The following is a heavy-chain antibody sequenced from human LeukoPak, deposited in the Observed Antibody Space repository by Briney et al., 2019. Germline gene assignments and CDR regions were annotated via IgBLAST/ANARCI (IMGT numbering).Heavy chain of an antibody. CDR2: INPSGGST. CDR1: GYTFTSYY. V-gene: IGHV1-46*01. J-gene: IGHJ3*02. D-gene: IGHD2-21*01. CDR3: ARVMAAISVDAFDI. Sequence: ASVKVSCKTSGYTFTSYYMHWVRRAPGQGLEWMGVINPSGGSTTYAQKFQGRVTMTRDTSTSTVYMELSSLRSEDTAVYYCARVMAAISVDAFDIWGQGTVVTVSS.